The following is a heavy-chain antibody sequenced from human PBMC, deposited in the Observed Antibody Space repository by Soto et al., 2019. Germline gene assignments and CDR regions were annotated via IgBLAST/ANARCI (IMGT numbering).Heavy chain of an antibody. J-gene: IGHJ6*02. Sequence: SLRLSCAASGFTFSSYGMHWVRQAPGKGLEWVAVISYDGSNKYYADSVKGRFTISRDNPKNTLYLQMNSLRAEDTAVYYCAKDNWYYYDSSGYYYDGMDVWGQGTTVTVSS. CDR1: GFTFSSYG. CDR3: AKDNWYYYDSSGYYYDGMDV. D-gene: IGHD3-22*01. CDR2: ISYDGSNK. V-gene: IGHV3-30*18.